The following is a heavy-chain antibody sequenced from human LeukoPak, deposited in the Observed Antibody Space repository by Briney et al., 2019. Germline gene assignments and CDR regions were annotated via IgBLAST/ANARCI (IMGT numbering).Heavy chain of an antibody. CDR3: ARVGRAYDFWDYLDY. CDR1: GFTFSNYA. D-gene: IGHD3-3*01. V-gene: IGHV3-30*04. CDR2: LSYDGSQT. Sequence: PGGSLRLSCAASGFTFSNYAMHWVRQAPGKGLEWVTILSYDGSQTYYVDSVKGRFTISRDNSKNTLFLQMNSLRAEDTAIYYCARVGRAYDFWDYLDYWGQGTPVTVSS. J-gene: IGHJ4*02.